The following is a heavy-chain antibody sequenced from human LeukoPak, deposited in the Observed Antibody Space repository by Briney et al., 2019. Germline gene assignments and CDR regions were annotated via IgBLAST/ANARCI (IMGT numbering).Heavy chain of an antibody. D-gene: IGHD6-19*01. CDR3: VKDTNNPGVAGGDY. CDR2: ISSNGGTT. Sequence: GGSLRLSCAASGLTFSGYDMHWVRQAPGKGPEYVSSISSNGGTTYYANFVKGKFTISRDNSRNTVYLQMSSLRAEDTAVYYCVKDTNNPGVAGGDYWGQGTLVTVSS. V-gene: IGHV3-64D*06. J-gene: IGHJ4*02. CDR1: GLTFSGYD.